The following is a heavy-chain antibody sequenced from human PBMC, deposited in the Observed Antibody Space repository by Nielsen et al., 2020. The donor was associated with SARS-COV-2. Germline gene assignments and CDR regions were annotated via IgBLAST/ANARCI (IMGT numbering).Heavy chain of an antibody. Sequence: WLRQPPGKGLEWVSSISSSSSYVYYADSVKGRFTISRDNAKNSLYLQMNSLRAEDTAVYYCAKDIVATGDYYYYYGMDVWGQGTTVTVSS. V-gene: IGHV3-21*01. CDR3: AKDIVATGDYYYYYGMDV. CDR2: ISSSSSYV. J-gene: IGHJ6*02. D-gene: IGHD5-12*01.